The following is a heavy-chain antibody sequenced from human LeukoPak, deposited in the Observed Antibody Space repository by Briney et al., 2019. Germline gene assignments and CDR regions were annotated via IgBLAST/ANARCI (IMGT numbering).Heavy chain of an antibody. D-gene: IGHD2-8*02. CDR3: ARDLVYFDY. CDR2: IYTSGST. CDR1: GGSISSGSYY. V-gene: IGHV4-61*02. J-gene: IGHJ4*02. Sequence: SETLSLTCTVSGGSISSGSYYWSWIRQPAGKGLEWIGRIYTSGSTNYNPSLKSRVTISVDTSKNQFSLKLSSVTAADTAVYYCARDLVYFDYWGQGTLVTVSS.